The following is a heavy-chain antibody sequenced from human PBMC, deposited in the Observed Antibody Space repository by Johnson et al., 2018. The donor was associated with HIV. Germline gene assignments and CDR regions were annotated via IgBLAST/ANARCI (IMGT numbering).Heavy chain of an antibody. CDR3: AKGMGWELTHAFDI. V-gene: IGHV3-20*04. CDR2: INWNGGTP. CDR1: GFTFDEYD. J-gene: IGHJ3*02. Sequence: VQLVESGGGVARPGGSLRLSCEASGFTFDEYDMSWVRQAPGKGLEWVSGINWNGGTPGSADSVKNRFTISRDNAKNSLYLQMNSLRAEETALDYCAKGMGWELTHAFDIWGQGTMVTVSS. D-gene: IGHD1-26*01.